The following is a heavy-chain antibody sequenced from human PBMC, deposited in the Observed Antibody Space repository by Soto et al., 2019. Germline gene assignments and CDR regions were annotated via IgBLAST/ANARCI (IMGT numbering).Heavy chain of an antibody. D-gene: IGHD3-16*01. CDR3: ARGIWDMITFGGVLHGYYYYYMDV. V-gene: IGHV4-34*01. Sequence: QVQLQQWGAGLLKPSETLSLTCAVYGGSFSGYYWSWIRQPPGKGLEWIGEINHSGSTNYNPSLKRGVTISVDTSKNQFSLQLSSVTAADTAVYYCARGIWDMITFGGVLHGYYYYYMDVWGKGTTVTVSS. J-gene: IGHJ6*03. CDR1: GGSFSGYY. CDR2: INHSGST.